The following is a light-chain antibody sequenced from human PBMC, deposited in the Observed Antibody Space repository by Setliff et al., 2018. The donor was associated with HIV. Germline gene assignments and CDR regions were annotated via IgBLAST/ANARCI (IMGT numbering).Light chain of an antibody. Sequence: EVVMTQSPATLSVSPGERATLSCWASHSVNSNLAWYQQKPGQAPRLLIYGASTRATGIPARFSGSGSGTEFTLTISSLQSEDFAAYYCQQYNDWPPVTFGGGTKVDIK. CDR1: HSVNSN. V-gene: IGKV3-15*01. CDR3: QQYNDWPPVT. CDR2: GAS. J-gene: IGKJ4*01.